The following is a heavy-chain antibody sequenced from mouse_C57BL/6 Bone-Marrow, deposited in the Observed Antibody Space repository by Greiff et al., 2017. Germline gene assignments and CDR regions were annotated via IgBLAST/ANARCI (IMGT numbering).Heavy chain of an antibody. D-gene: IGHD2-3*01. Sequence: QVTLKECGPGILQSSQTLSLTCSFSGFSLSTSGMGVSWIRQPSGKGLEWLAHIYWDDDKRYNPSLKSRLTISKDTSRNQVFLKITSVDTADTATYYCAGRWLLPYYYAMDYWGQGTSVTVSS. CDR2: IYWDDDK. J-gene: IGHJ4*01. V-gene: IGHV8-12*01. CDR3: AGRWLLPYYYAMDY. CDR1: GFSLSTSGMG.